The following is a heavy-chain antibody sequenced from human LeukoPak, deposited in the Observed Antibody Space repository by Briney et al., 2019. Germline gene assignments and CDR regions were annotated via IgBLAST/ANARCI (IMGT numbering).Heavy chain of an antibody. CDR2: ISSSGSTI. J-gene: IGHJ4*02. CDR1: GFTFSSYE. V-gene: IGHV3-48*03. D-gene: IGHD4-17*01. CDR3: ARGAIAYGDYDGY. Sequence: GGSLRLSCAASGFTFSSYEMNWVRQAPGKGLGWVSYISSSGSTIYYADSVKGRFTISRDKAKNSLYLQMNSLRAEDTAVYYCARGAIAYGDYDGYWGQGTLVTVSS.